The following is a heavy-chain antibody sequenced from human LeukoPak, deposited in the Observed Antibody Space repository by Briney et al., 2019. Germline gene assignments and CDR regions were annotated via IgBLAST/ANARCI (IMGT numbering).Heavy chain of an antibody. CDR2: IYHSGST. Sequence: PSETLSLTCTVSGYSINSGYYWGWIRQPPGKGLEWIGSIYHSGSTYYNPSLKSRVTISVDTSKNQFSLKLSSVTAADTAVYYCASSSRRYTAMAIWGQGTLVTVSS. J-gene: IGHJ4*02. CDR1: GYSINSGYY. V-gene: IGHV4-38-2*02. CDR3: ASSSRRYTAMAI. D-gene: IGHD5-18*01.